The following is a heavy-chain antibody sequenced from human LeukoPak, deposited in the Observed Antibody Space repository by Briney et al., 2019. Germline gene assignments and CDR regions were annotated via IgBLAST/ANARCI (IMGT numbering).Heavy chain of an antibody. Sequence: PSATLSLTCSVSGGSVTGGGYYWSWIRQHPGKGLEWIGFASYSGGTYYNPSLMSRITISVDRSQNQFSLRMRDVTAADTAVYYCARDRGRKYQLQYWYFDLWGRGTLVTVSS. V-gene: IGHV4-31*03. CDR1: GGSVTGGGYY. CDR3: ARDRGRKYQLQYWYFDL. D-gene: IGHD2-2*01. J-gene: IGHJ2*01. CDR2: ASYSGGT.